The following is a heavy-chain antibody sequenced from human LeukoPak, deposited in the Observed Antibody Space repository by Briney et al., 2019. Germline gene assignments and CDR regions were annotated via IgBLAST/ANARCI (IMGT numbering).Heavy chain of an antibody. V-gene: IGHV3-48*04. J-gene: IGHJ3*02. D-gene: IGHD3-10*01. Sequence: GGSLRLSCAASGFTFSSYSMNWVRQAPGKGLEWVSYISSSSSTIYYADSVKGRFTFSRDNAKNSLYLQMNSLRAEDTAVYYCARVPGSGSYSDAFDIWGQGTMVTVSS. CDR2: ISSSSSTI. CDR3: ARVPGSGSYSDAFDI. CDR1: GFTFSSYS.